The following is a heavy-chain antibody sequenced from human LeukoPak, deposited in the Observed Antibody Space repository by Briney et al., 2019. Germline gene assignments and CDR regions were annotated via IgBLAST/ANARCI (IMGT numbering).Heavy chain of an antibody. Sequence: APVKVSCKASGYTFTGYYMHWVRQAPGRGLEWMGWINPNSGGTNYAQKFQGRVTMTRDTSISTAYMELSRLRSDDTAVYYCARDIGTSGSLVWFYWGQGTLVAVSS. CDR1: GYTFTGYY. V-gene: IGHV1-2*02. J-gene: IGHJ4*02. CDR3: ARDIGTSGSLVWFY. D-gene: IGHD1-26*01. CDR2: INPNSGGT.